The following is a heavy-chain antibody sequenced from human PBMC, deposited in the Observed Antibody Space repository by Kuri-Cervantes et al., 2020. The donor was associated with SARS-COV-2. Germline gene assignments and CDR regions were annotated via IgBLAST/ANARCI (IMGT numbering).Heavy chain of an antibody. CDR3: AKDRAGVHDF. CDR1: GSNFSRTD. D-gene: IGHD2-21*01. J-gene: IGHJ4*02. V-gene: IGHV3-30*18. CDR2: ISYDGKNK. Sequence: GGSLRLSCAASGSNFSRTDMHWVRQAPGKGLEWVTFISYDGKNKKCMASGKGRFTISRDNSQNTLHLQMKSLRDEDTAIYYCAKDRAGVHDFWGQGTLVTVSS.